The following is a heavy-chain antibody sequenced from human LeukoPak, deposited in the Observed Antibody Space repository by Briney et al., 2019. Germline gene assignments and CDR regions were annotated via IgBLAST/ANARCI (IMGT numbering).Heavy chain of an antibody. Sequence: SETLSLTCTVSGGSISSYYWSWIRQPPGKGLEWIGYICYSGSTNYNPSLKSRVTISVDTSKNQFSLKLSSVTAADTAVYYCARGRDPGVYYYYYMDVWGKGTTVTISS. J-gene: IGHJ6*03. CDR2: ICYSGST. CDR3: ARGRDPGVYYYYYMDV. V-gene: IGHV4-59*01. D-gene: IGHD3-10*01. CDR1: GGSISSYY.